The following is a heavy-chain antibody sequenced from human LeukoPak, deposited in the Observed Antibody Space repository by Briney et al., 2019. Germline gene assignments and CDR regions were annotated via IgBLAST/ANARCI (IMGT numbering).Heavy chain of an antibody. CDR2: ISGSGGST. J-gene: IGHJ4*02. V-gene: IGHV3-23*01. CDR1: GFTFSSYG. Sequence: PGGSLRLSCAASGFTFSSYGMSWVRQAPGKGLEWVSAISGSGGSTYYADSVKGRFTISRDNSKNTLYLQMNSLRAEDTAVYYCAKDKDSSGYYFDYWGQGTLVTVSS. CDR3: AKDKDSSGYYFDY. D-gene: IGHD3-22*01.